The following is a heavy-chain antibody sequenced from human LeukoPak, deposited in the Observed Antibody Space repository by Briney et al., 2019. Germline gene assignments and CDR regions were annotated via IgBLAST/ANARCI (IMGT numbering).Heavy chain of an antibody. CDR2: IWYDGSNK. CDR1: GFTFSSYG. J-gene: IGHJ3*02. V-gene: IGHV3-33*01. Sequence: PGRSLRLSCAASGFTFSSYGMHWVRQAPGKGLEWVGVIWYDGSNKYYADSVKGRFTISRDTSKNTLSLQMNSLRAEDTCVYYCVREQYGDDYAFDIWGQGTMVTVSS. D-gene: IGHD4-17*01. CDR3: VREQYGDDYAFDI.